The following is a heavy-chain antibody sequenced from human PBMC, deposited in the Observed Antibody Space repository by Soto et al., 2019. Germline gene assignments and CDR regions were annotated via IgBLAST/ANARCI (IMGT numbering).Heavy chain of an antibody. D-gene: IGHD5-18*01. Sequence: ASVKVSCKVSGYTLTELSMHWVRQAPGKGLEWMGGFDPEDGETIYAQKFQGRVTMTEDTSTDTAYMELSSLRSEDTAVYYCATVAGYSYGLNFDYWGQGTLVTVS. CDR3: ATVAGYSYGLNFDY. CDR2: FDPEDGET. V-gene: IGHV1-24*01. J-gene: IGHJ4*02. CDR1: GYTLTELS.